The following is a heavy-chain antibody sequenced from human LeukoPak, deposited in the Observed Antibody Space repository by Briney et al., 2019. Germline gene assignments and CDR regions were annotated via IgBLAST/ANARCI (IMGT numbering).Heavy chain of an antibody. Sequence: GGSLRLSCAASGFTFSSYWMHWVRQAPGKGLVWVSRINSDGSSTSYAGSVKGRFTISRDNAKNTLYLQMNSLRAEDTAVYYCTLDYVWGDAFDIWGQGTMVTVS. J-gene: IGHJ3*02. CDR2: INSDGSST. V-gene: IGHV3-74*01. CDR1: GFTFSSYW. CDR3: TLDYVWGDAFDI. D-gene: IGHD3-16*01.